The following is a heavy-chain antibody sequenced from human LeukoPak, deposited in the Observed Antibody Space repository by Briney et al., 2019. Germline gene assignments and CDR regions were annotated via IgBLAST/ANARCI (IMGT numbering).Heavy chain of an antibody. Sequence: PSETLSLTCTVSGGSISSYYWSWIRQPAGKGLEWIGRIYTSGSTNYNPSLKSRVTMSVDTSKNQFSLKLSSVTAADTAVYYCAREGWFGELFVLFDYWGQGTLVTVSP. CDR3: AREGWFGELFVLFDY. CDR1: GGSISSYY. CDR2: IYTSGST. J-gene: IGHJ4*02. V-gene: IGHV4-4*07. D-gene: IGHD3-10*01.